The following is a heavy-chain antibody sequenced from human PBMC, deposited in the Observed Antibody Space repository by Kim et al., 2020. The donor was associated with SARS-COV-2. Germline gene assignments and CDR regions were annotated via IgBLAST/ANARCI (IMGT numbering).Heavy chain of an antibody. CDR2: IKQNGGEK. Sequence: GGSLRLSCAASAFTFSNYLMSWVRQAPGKGLEWVANIKQNGGEKYYVDSVKGRFTISRDNAKNSLFLQMNSLRAEDTAVYFCARVVKLSGIQLWSPVYYYGMDVWGQGTTVTVSS. J-gene: IGHJ6*02. D-gene: IGHD5-18*01. V-gene: IGHV3-7*03. CDR3: ARVVKLSGIQLWSPVYYYGMDV. CDR1: AFTFSNYL.